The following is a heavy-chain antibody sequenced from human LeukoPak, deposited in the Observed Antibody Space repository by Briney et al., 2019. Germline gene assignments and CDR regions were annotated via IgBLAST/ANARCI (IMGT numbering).Heavy chain of an antibody. V-gene: IGHV1-18*01. CDR2: ISAYNGNT. D-gene: IGHD1-26*01. CDR3: ARERVIVGDDAFDI. J-gene: IGHJ3*02. Sequence: ASVKLSCKASGYTVTSYGIIWVRQAPGHGLEGMGWISAYNGNTNYAQKLQGRVTMTTDTSTSTAYMELRSLRSDDTAVYYCARERVIVGDDAFDIWGQGTMVTVSS. CDR1: GYTVTSYG.